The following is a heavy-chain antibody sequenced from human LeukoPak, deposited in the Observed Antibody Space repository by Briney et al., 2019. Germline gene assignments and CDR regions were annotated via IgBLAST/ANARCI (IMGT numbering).Heavy chain of an antibody. J-gene: IGHJ4*02. CDR1: GGSISTNY. CDR2: IYYTGST. CDR3: ARGRTPFDY. Sequence: SETLSLTCTVSGGSISTNYWSWIRQPPGKGLEWIGYIYYTGSTNYNPSLKSRVTISVDTSKNQFSLKLSSVTAADTAVYYCARGRTPFDYWGQGTLVTVSS. V-gene: IGHV4-59*01. D-gene: IGHD1-14*01.